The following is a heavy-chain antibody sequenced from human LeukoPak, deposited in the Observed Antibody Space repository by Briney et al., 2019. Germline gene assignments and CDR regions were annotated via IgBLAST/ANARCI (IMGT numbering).Heavy chain of an antibody. Sequence: KTSETLSLTCTVSGYSISSGYHWGWIRQPPGKGLEWIGSIYHSGSTYYNPSLKSRVTISVDTSKNQFSLKLSSVTAADTAVYYCARDGNYYDSSGYVDYWGQGTLVTVSS. V-gene: IGHV4-38-2*02. CDR2: IYHSGST. J-gene: IGHJ4*02. D-gene: IGHD3-22*01. CDR3: ARDGNYYDSSGYVDY. CDR1: GYSISSGYH.